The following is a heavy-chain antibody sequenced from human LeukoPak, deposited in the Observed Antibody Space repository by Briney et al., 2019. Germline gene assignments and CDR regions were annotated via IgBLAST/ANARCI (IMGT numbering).Heavy chain of an antibody. Sequence: SETLSLTCTVSGGSISSSSYYWGWIRQPPGKGLEWIGSIYYSGSTYYNPSLKSRVTISVDTSKNQFSLKLSSVTAADTAVYYCARDDYAGGYTFDYWGQGTLVTVSS. V-gene: IGHV4-39*07. CDR1: GGSISSSSYY. CDR2: IYYSGST. D-gene: IGHD3-16*02. CDR3: ARDDYAGGYTFDY. J-gene: IGHJ4*02.